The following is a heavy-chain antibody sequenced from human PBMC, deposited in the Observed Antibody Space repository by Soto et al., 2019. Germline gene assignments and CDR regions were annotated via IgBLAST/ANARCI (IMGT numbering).Heavy chain of an antibody. Sequence: EVQLVESGGGLAQPGGSLRLSCAASGFTFSSYSVNWVRQAPGKGLEWVSNIWSASNINYAASVKGRFTGSRDNAKNSMPLQMNGLRDEDTAVYYCVRDYSFGFDYWGQGILVTVSS. V-gene: IGHV3-48*02. CDR1: GFTFSSYS. CDR3: VRDYSFGFDY. D-gene: IGHD6-13*01. CDR2: IWSASNI. J-gene: IGHJ4*02.